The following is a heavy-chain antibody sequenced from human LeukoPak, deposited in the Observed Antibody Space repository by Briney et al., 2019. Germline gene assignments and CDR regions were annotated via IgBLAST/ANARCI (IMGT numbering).Heavy chain of an antibody. CDR3: ARHFAYSSSSYFDY. J-gene: IGHJ4*02. Sequence: SETLSLTCSVSGGSVSNYYWSWIRQPPGKGLEWIGYVYYTGSTNYSPSLKSRVTMFEDKSKNQFSLRLYSVTVADTAVYYCARHFAYSSSSYFDYWGQGSLVTVSS. V-gene: IGHV4-59*08. CDR1: GGSVSNYY. CDR2: VYYTGST. D-gene: IGHD6-6*01.